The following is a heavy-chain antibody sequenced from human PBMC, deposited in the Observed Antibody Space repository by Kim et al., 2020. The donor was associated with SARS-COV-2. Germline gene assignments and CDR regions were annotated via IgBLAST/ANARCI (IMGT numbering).Heavy chain of an antibody. Sequence: GGSLRLSCAASGFTFDDYGMSWVRQAPGKGLEWVSGINWNGGSTGYADSVKGRFTISRDNAKNSLYLQMNSLRAEDTALYYCARGYGDYPSYWYFDLWGRGTLVTVSS. J-gene: IGHJ2*01. D-gene: IGHD4-17*01. CDR1: GFTFDDYG. V-gene: IGHV3-20*04. CDR2: INWNGGST. CDR3: ARGYGDYPSYWYFDL.